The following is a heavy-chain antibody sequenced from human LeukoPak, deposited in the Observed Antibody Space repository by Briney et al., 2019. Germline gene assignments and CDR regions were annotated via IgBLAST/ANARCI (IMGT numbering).Heavy chain of an antibody. D-gene: IGHD3-3*01. Sequence: GGSLRLSCAASGFTFSSYWMNWVRQAPGKGLEWVANIKQDGSEKYYVDSVKGRFTISRDNAKNSLYLQMNSLRAEDTAVYYCARGATSYDFWSGYYTATAYYFDHWGQGTLVTVSS. CDR3: ARGATSYDFWSGYYTATAYYFDH. V-gene: IGHV3-7*01. CDR2: IKQDGSEK. J-gene: IGHJ4*02. CDR1: GFTFSSYW.